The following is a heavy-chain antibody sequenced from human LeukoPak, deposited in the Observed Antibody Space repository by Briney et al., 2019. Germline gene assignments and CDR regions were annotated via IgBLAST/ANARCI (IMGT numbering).Heavy chain of an antibody. CDR1: GGSFSGYY. CDR3: ARGEGITYYDFWSGYSHYFDY. V-gene: IGHV4-34*01. D-gene: IGHD3-3*01. CDR2: INHSGST. Sequence: SETLSLTCAVYGGSFSGYYWSWIRQPPGKGLEWIGEINHSGSTNYNPSLKSRVTISVDTSKNQFSLKLSSVTDADTAVYYCARGEGITYYDFWSGYSHYFDYWGQGTLVTVSS. J-gene: IGHJ4*02.